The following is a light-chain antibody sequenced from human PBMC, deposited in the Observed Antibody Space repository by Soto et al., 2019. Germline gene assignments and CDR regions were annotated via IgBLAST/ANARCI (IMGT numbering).Light chain of an antibody. V-gene: IGKV1-5*03. CDR2: KAS. J-gene: IGKJ1*01. Sequence: DIQMTQSPSTLPASVGDRVTITSRASQSISSWLAWYQQKPGKAPKLLIYKASSLESGVPSRFSGSGSGTEFTLTISSLQPDDFATYYCQQYNSYWTFGQGTKV. CDR3: QQYNSYWT. CDR1: QSISSW.